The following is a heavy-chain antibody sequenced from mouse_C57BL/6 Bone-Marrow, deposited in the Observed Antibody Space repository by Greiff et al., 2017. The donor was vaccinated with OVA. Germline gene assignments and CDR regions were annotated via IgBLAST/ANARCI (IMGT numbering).Heavy chain of an antibody. V-gene: IGHV14-4*01. CDR3: TAPITTVVAPFAY. Sequence: EVQVVESGAELVRPGASVKLSCTASGFNIKDDYMHWVKQRPEQGLEWIGWIDPENGDTEYASKFQGKATITADTSSNTAYLQLSSLTSEDTAVYYCTAPITTVVAPFAYWGQGTLVTVSA. D-gene: IGHD1-1*01. CDR2: IDPENGDT. J-gene: IGHJ3*01. CDR1: GFNIKDDY.